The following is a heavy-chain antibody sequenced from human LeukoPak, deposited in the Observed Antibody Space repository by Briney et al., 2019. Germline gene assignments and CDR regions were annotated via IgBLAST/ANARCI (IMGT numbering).Heavy chain of an antibody. Sequence: GRSLRLSCAASGFTFITSTMTSVRQAPRKGLEWVSGISASVGSTYYTDSVKGRFPISRDNSKNTLYWQLTSLRAQAPPIISCSKESCNGGSCYDYESDPWGQGTLVTVSS. D-gene: IGHD2-15*01. CDR2: ISASVGST. J-gene: IGHJ5*02. V-gene: IGHV3-23*01. CDR1: GFTFITST. CDR3: SKESCNGGSCYDYESDP.